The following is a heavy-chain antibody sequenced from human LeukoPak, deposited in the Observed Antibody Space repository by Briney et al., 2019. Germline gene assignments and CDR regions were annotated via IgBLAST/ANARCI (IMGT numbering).Heavy chain of an antibody. J-gene: IGHJ4*02. CDR1: GFSVNNNY. Sequence: GGSLRLSCAASGFSVNNNYMNWVRQATGKGLEWVSLMDNFGYKHYADSVEGRVTISRDSSRNTVYLQLNSLRAEDTAVYYCAGGSYYGSGSRPGYIEYWGQGAPVTVSS. V-gene: IGHV3-53*01. D-gene: IGHD3-10*01. CDR3: AGGSYYGSGSRPGYIEY. CDR2: MDNFGYK.